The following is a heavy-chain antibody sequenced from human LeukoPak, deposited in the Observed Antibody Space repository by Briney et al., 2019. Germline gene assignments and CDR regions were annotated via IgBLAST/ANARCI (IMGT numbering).Heavy chain of an antibody. V-gene: IGHV3-49*04. Sequence: LSGGSLRLSCTAPGFNFGDYAVSWVRQAPGKGLEWVGLIRSKAYGGTTEYAASVKGRFTISRDDSKSIAYLQMNSLKTEDTAVYYCTTDQSVAAAGIDYWGQGTLVTVSS. CDR2: IRSKAYGGTT. J-gene: IGHJ4*02. CDR1: GFNFGDYA. D-gene: IGHD6-13*01. CDR3: TTDQSVAAAGIDY.